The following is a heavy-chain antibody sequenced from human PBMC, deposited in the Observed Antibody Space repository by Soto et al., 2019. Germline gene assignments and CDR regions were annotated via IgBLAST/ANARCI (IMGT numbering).Heavy chain of an antibody. D-gene: IGHD3-10*01. J-gene: IGHJ4*02. CDR2: ISYDGSNK. Sequence: QVQLVESGGGVVQPGRSLRLSCAASGFTFSSYAMHWVRQAPGKGLEWVAVISYDGSNKYYADSVKGRFTISRDNSXXTLYLQMNSLRAEDTAVYYCARDTFTMVRGVAPDYWGQGTLVTVSS. CDR3: ARDTFTMVRGVAPDY. CDR1: GFTFSSYA. V-gene: IGHV3-30-3*01.